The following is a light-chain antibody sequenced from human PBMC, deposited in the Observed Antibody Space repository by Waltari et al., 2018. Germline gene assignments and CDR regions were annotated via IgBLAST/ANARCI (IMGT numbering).Light chain of an antibody. CDR2: SNN. CDR3: AAWDDSLNGYV. V-gene: IGLV1-44*01. CDR1: SSNIGSNT. J-gene: IGLJ1*01. Sequence: QSVLSQPPSASGTPGQRVTISCSGSSSNIGSNTVHWYQQVPGTAPKLLIYSNNQRPSGVPDRFSGSKSGTSASLAISGLQSGDEADYYCAAWDDSLNGYVFGTGTKVTVL.